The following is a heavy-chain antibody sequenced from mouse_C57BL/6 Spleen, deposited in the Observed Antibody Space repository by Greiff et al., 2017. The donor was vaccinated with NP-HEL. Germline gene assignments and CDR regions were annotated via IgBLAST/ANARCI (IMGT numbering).Heavy chain of an antibody. Sequence: QVHVKQSGAELVRPGSSVKLSCKASGYTFTSYWMHWVKQRPIQGLEWIGNIDPSDSETHYNQKFKDKATLTVDKSSSTAYMQLSSLTSEDSAVYYCARGNYYGSSYLAWFAYWGQGTLVTVSA. CDR1: GYTFTSYW. CDR3: ARGNYYGSSYLAWFAY. CDR2: IDPSDSET. D-gene: IGHD1-1*01. J-gene: IGHJ3*01. V-gene: IGHV1-52*01.